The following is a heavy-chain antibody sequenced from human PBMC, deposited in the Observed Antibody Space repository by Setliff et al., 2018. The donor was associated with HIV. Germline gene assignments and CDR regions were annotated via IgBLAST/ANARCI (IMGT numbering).Heavy chain of an antibody. D-gene: IGHD1-26*01. Sequence: ASVKVSCKASGYTFTSYGISWVRQAPGQGLEWMGWIRGYNGNTNFAQKLQGRVTMTTDTSTRTAYMELRSLRSDDTAVYYCARDRLNVYSIGWGVGYWGQGTLVTVSS. CDR1: GYTFTSYG. CDR3: ARDRLNVYSIGWGVGY. CDR2: IRGYNGNT. J-gene: IGHJ4*02. V-gene: IGHV1-18*01.